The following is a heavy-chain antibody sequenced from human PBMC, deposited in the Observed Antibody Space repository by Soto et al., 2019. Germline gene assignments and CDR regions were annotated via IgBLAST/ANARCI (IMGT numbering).Heavy chain of an antibody. CDR3: ARDAWYYFDY. J-gene: IGHJ4*02. CDR1: GGSISRYY. V-gene: IGHV4-59*01. Sequence: SETLSLTCTVSGGSISRYYWSWIRQPPGKGLWWIGYIYYSGSTNYNPSLKSRVTISVDTSENQFSLKLSSVTAADTAVYYCARDAWYYFDYWGQGTLVTVSS. D-gene: IGHD3-16*01. CDR2: IYYSGST.